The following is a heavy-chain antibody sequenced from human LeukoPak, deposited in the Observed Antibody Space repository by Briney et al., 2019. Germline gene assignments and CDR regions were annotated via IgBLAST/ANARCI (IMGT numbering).Heavy chain of an antibody. Sequence: GASVKVSCKASGYTFTSYGISWVRQAPGQGLEWMGWISAYNGNTNYAQKLQGRVTMTTDTSTSTAYMELRSLRSDDTAVYYCAREEVVVASNYYYYYMDVWGKGTTVTVSS. J-gene: IGHJ6*03. CDR2: ISAYNGNT. D-gene: IGHD2-15*01. CDR3: AREEVVVASNYYYYYMDV. V-gene: IGHV1-18*01. CDR1: GYTFTSYG.